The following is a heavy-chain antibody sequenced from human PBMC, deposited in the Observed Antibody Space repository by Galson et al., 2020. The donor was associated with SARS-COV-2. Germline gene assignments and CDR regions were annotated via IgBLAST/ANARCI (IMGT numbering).Heavy chain of an antibody. J-gene: IGHJ4*02. CDR3: ARGSRDVTMVLMIATAASYYFDF. CDR2: ITPTGSI. D-gene: IGHD2-21*01. Sequence: SQASETLSLTCAVYGGSFSGYYWGWIRQSPGKGLEWIGAITPTGSINNNPSLKSRVTISKDTSKNQFSLRLRSVTAADTAMYFCARGSRDVTMVLMIATAASYYFDFWGQGSLVTVSS. V-gene: IGHV4-34*01. CDR1: GGSFSGYY.